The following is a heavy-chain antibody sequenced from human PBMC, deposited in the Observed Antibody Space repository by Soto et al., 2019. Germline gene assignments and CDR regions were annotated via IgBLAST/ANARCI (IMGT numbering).Heavy chain of an antibody. D-gene: IGHD4-17*01. Sequence: SETLSLTCAVYGGSFSGYYWSWIRQPPGKGLEWIGEINHSGSTNYNPSLKSRVTISVDTSKNQFSLKLSSVTAADTAVYYCARDGLRRVVDYWGQGTLVTVSS. CDR2: INHSGST. CDR1: GGSFSGYY. CDR3: ARDGLRRVVDY. V-gene: IGHV4-34*01. J-gene: IGHJ4*02.